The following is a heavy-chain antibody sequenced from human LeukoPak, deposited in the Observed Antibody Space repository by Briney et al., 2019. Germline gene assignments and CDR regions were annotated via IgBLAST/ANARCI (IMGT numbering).Heavy chain of an antibody. CDR1: GGSIDSTNW. CDR2: IHHDGRI. V-gene: IGHV4/OR15-8*01. D-gene: IGHD3-16*02. CDR3: ARSHDHLWGNYPDY. J-gene: IGHJ4*02. Sequence: SETLSLTCDVPGGSIDSTNWWNWVRQPPGKGLEWIGEIHHDGRINYSPSLKSRVTLSVDKSKNQFSLRLNSVTAADTAMYYCARSHDHLWGNYPDYWGQGTLVTVSS.